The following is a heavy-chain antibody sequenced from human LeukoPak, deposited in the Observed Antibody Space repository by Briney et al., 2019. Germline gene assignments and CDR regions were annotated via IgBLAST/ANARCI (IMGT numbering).Heavy chain of an antibody. V-gene: IGHV4-34*01. J-gene: IGHJ3*02. D-gene: IGHD2-2*01. Sequence: SETLSLTCAVYGGSFSGYYWSWIRQPPGKGLEWIGEINHSGSTNYNPSLKSRVTISVDTSKNQFSLKLSSVTAADTAAYYCARDGLPAAYDAFDIWGQGTMVTVSS. CDR2: INHSGST. CDR1: GGSFSGYY. CDR3: ARDGLPAAYDAFDI.